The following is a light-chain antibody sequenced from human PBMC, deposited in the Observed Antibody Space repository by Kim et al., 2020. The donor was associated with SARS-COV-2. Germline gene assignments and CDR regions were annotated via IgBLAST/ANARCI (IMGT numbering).Light chain of an antibody. Sequence: QPVLTQPSSLSASPGASASLTCTLRSGINVASYRIYWYQQKPGSPPQYLLRYTSDSDKQQGSGVPSRFSGSKDVPANAGILLISGLQSEDEADYYCVIWHSNAVVFGGGTQLTVL. CDR1: SGINVASYR. V-gene: IGLV5-45*03. CDR2: YTSDSDK. J-gene: IGLJ2*01. CDR3: VIWHSNAVV.